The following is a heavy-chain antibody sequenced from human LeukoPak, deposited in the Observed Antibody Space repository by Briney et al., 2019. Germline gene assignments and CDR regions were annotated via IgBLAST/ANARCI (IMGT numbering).Heavy chain of an antibody. CDR1: GFTFKLYW. CDR3: VRGGPSTWS. J-gene: IGHJ5*02. Sequence: TGGSLRLSCAASGFTFKLYWMHWVRQVPGKRPVWVSRINDDGSDTIYADSVRGRFTISRDDAKNTVYLQKNNLRAEDTAVYYCVRGGPSTWSWGQGTLVTVSS. D-gene: IGHD2-15*01. V-gene: IGHV3-74*01. CDR2: INDDGSDT.